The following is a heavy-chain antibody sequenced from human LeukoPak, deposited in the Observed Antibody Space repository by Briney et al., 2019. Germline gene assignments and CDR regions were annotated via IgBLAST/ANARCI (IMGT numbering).Heavy chain of an antibody. CDR3: ARAVEGWATQYLGYLDY. CDR2: INPNSGGT. J-gene: IGHJ4*02. D-gene: IGHD2-2*01. CDR1: GYTFTGYY. Sequence: GASVKVSCKASGYTFTGYYMHWVRQAPGQGLEWMGWINPNSGGTNYAQKFQGRVTMTRDTSISTAYMELSRLRSDDTAVYYCARAVEGWATQYLGYLDYWGQGTLVTVSS. V-gene: IGHV1-2*02.